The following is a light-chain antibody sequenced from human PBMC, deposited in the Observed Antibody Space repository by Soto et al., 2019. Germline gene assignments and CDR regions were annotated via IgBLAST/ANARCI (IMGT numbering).Light chain of an antibody. CDR1: QSLLHSNGYNY. J-gene: IGKJ1*01. V-gene: IGKV2-28*01. Sequence: DIVMTQSPLSLPVTPGEPASISCKSSQSLLHSNGYNYLDWYLQKPGQSPQLLIYLGSNRASGVPDRFSGSGSGTDFTLTISRVEAEDFGLYYCMQALQTPWTFGQGTKVDI. CDR3: MQALQTPWT. CDR2: LGS.